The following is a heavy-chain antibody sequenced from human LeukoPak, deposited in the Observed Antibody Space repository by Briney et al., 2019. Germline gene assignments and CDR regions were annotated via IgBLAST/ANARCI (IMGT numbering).Heavy chain of an antibody. Sequence: GGSLRLSCTASGFTLSNYRMNWVRQAPGRGLEWVSSISTTITDMYYADSVKGRYTISRDNAKNSLCLQMNSLRAEDTAIYYCARGSTIDYFFDYWGQGTLVTVSS. CDR3: ARGSTIDYFFDY. V-gene: IGHV3-21*01. CDR1: GFTLSNYR. CDR2: ISTTITDM. J-gene: IGHJ4*02. D-gene: IGHD4/OR15-4a*01.